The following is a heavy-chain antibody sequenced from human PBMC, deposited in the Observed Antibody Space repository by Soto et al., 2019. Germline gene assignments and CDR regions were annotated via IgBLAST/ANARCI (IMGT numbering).Heavy chain of an antibody. CDR3: ARDRYYYDSSGYPLNFDY. V-gene: IGHV1-18*01. CDR2: ISAYNGNT. J-gene: IGHJ4*02. D-gene: IGHD3-22*01. CDR1: GYTFTSYG. Sequence: QVQLVQSGADVKKPGASVKVSCKASGYTFTSYGISWVRQAPGQGLEWMGWISAYNGNTNYAQKLQGRVTMTTDTSTSTAYMELRSLRSDDTAVYYCARDRYYYDSSGYPLNFDYWGQGTLVTVSS.